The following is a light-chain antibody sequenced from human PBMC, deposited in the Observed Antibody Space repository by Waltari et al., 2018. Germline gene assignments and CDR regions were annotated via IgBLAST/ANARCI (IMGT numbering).Light chain of an antibody. Sequence: QSAPTQPASVSGSLGQPFTISCPGTFRDVGTYNLVSWYQQHPGRAPKLLIFDFTARPSGVSNRFSGSESGNTASLTISGLQAEDEADYYCCSYAGNFIWVFGGGTKLTVL. CDR2: DFT. J-gene: IGLJ3*02. CDR3: CSYAGNFIWV. V-gene: IGLV2-23*02. CDR1: FRDVGTYNL.